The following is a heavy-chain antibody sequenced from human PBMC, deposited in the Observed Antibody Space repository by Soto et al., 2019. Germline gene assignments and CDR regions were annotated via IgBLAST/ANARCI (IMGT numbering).Heavy chain of an antibody. CDR2: ISVYNGNT. J-gene: IGHJ4*02. D-gene: IGHD3-16*02. V-gene: IGHV1-18*03. CDR3: ARGRTWGSYRYTLHY. CDR1: GYTFTSYG. Sequence: QVQLVQSGAEVKKPGASVKVSCKASGYTFTSYGISWVRQAPGQGREWMGWISVYNGNTNYAQVLQGRVTMTTDTSTRTAYMEPRSASGDDLGAYYCARGRTWGSYRYTLHYWGQGTLVTVSP.